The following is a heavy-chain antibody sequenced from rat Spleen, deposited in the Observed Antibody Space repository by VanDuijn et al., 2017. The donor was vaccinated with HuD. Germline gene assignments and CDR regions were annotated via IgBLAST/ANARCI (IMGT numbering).Heavy chain of an antibody. CDR3: KTWLSDY. V-gene: IGHV5-25*01. D-gene: IGHD1-2*01. J-gene: IGHJ2*01. Sequence: EVQLVESGGGLVQPGRSMKLSCAASGFTFTNCYMAWVRQAPTKGLEWVASISPGGGKTYYRDSVKGRFTISRDNAKSTLYLQMDSLRSEDTATYYCKTWLSDYWGQGVMVTVSS. CDR1: GFTFTNCY. CDR2: ISPGGGKT.